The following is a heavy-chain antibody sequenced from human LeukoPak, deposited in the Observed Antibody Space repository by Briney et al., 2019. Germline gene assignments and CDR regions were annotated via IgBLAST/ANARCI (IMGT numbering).Heavy chain of an antibody. V-gene: IGHV3-66*01. D-gene: IGHD3-22*01. CDR2: IYSGGST. J-gene: IGHJ4*02. CDR1: GFTVSSNY. Sequence: PGGSLRLSCAASGFTVSSNYMSWVRQAPGKGLEWVSVIYSGGSTYYADSVKGRFTISRDNSKNTLYLQMNSLRAEDTAVYYCARSGGYDSSGYYRRGDYWGQGTLVTVSS. CDR3: ARSGGYDSSGYYRRGDY.